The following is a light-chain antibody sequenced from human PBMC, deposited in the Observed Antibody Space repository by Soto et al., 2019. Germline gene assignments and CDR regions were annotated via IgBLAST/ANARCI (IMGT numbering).Light chain of an antibody. CDR2: AAS. V-gene: IGKV3-20*01. J-gene: IGKJ1*01. CDR1: QSVTSSY. Sequence: EIVLTQSPGTLSLSPGEGATLSCRASQSVTSSYSAWYQQKPGKAPRRLIYAASSRAIDIPHRFSGSGSGSDFTITGNTPAPDDFAVYDCQQYGSSPRTFGKGTKV. CDR3: QQYGSSPRT.